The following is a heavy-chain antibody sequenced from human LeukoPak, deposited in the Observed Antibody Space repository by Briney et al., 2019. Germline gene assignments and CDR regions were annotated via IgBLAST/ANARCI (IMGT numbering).Heavy chain of an antibody. J-gene: IGHJ4*02. Sequence: PSETLSLTCAVYGGSFSGYYWSWIRQPPGKGLEWIGEINHSGSTNYNPSLKSRVTISVDTSKNQFSLKLSSVTAADTAVYYCARESLYYDYVWGSYRFWYFDYWGQGTLVTVSS. CDR1: GGSFSGYY. D-gene: IGHD3-16*02. CDR3: ARESLYYDYVWGSYRFWYFDY. CDR2: INHSGST. V-gene: IGHV4-34*01.